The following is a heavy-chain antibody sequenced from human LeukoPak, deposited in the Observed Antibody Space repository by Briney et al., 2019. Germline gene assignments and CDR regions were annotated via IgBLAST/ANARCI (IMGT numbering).Heavy chain of an antibody. D-gene: IGHD6-6*01. V-gene: IGHV4-59*08. J-gene: IGHJ4*02. Sequence: PSETLSLTCSVSGGSVSSYYWSWIRQPPGKGLEWIGYVYYTGSTNYNPSLKSRVTMYEDKSKNQFSLRLYSVTVADTAVYFCARHFAYSSSSYCDYWGRGSLVSVS. CDR1: GGSVSSYY. CDR3: ARHFAYSSSSYCDY. CDR2: VYYTGST.